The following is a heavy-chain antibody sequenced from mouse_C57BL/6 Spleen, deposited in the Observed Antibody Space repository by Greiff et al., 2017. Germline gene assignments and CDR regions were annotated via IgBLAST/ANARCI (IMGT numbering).Heavy chain of an antibody. V-gene: IGHV5-12*01. CDR1: GFTFSDYY. CDR2: ISNGGGST. J-gene: IGHJ1*03. Sequence: EVKLVESGGGLVQPGGSLKLSCAASGFTFSDYYMYWVRQTPEKRLEWVAYISNGGGSTYYPDTVKGRFTISRDNAKNTLYLQMSRLKSEDTAMYYCARQEGYYVGYFDVWGTGTTVTVSS. D-gene: IGHD2-3*01. CDR3: ARQEGYYVGYFDV.